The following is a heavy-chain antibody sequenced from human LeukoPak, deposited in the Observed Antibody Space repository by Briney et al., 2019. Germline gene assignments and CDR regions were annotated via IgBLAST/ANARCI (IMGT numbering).Heavy chain of an antibody. CDR1: GGTFSSYA. CDR3: ARDRGSGSIYYGMDV. J-gene: IGHJ6*02. Sequence: ASVKVSCKASGGTFSSYAISWVRQAPGQGLEWMGGIIPIFGTANYAQKFQGRVTITTDESTSTAYMELSSLRSEDTAVYYCARDRGSGSIYYGMDVWGQGTTVTVSS. CDR2: IIPIFGTA. D-gene: IGHD3-22*01. V-gene: IGHV1-69*05.